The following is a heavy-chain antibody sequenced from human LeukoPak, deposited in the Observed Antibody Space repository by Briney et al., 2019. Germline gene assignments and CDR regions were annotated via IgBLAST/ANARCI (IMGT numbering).Heavy chain of an antibody. CDR1: GFTFSSYS. CDR2: ISSSSSTI. Sequence: PGGSLRLSCAASGFTFSSYSMNWVRQAPGKGLEWVSYISSSSSTIYYADSVKGRFTISRDNAKNSLYLQMNRLRAEDTAVYYCARILPRQYRPPYYYYMDVWGKGTTVTVSS. CDR3: ARILPRQYRPPYYYYMDV. J-gene: IGHJ6*03. V-gene: IGHV3-48*01. D-gene: IGHD4-11*01.